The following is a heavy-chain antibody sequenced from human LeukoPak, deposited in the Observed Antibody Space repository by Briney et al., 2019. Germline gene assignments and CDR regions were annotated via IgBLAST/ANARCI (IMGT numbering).Heavy chain of an antibody. V-gene: IGHV5-51*01. D-gene: IGHD5-24*01. CDR2: LYPGDSDT. J-gene: IGHJ4*02. CDR3: ARASRDGYNQNFDY. CDR1: GYSFTNYW. Sequence: GESLKISCKGSGYSFTNYWIAWVRQMPGKGLEWMGILYPGDSDTRYSPSFQGQVTISADRSISTAYLQWSSLKASDTAMYYCARASRDGYNQNFDYWGQGTLVTVSS.